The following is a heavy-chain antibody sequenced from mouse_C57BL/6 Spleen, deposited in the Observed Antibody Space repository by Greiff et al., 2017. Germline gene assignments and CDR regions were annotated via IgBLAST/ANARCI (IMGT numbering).Heavy chain of an antibody. CDR2: INYDGSST. CDR1: GFTFSDYY. D-gene: IGHD4-1*01. Sequence: DVKLVESEGGLVQPGSSMKLSCTASGFTFSDYYMAWVRQVPEKGLEWVANINYDGSSTYYLDSLKSRFTISRDNATNILYLQMRSRKSEDTATYYCARVRTVYYFDYWGQGTTLTVSS. V-gene: IGHV5-16*01. J-gene: IGHJ2*01. CDR3: ARVRTVYYFDY.